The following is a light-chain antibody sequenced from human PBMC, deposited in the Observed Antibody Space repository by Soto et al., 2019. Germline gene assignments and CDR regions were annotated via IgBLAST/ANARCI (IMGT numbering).Light chain of an antibody. Sequence: DIQLTQSPSFLSASVGDRVTITCRASQGISSSLAWYQQKPGQAPKLLIYAAVTSQSGVPSRFSGSGSGTEFTLPLSSLQREYLATYYCQQLNSYPLRFGPGPKVDIK. CDR1: QGISSS. V-gene: IGKV1-9*01. J-gene: IGKJ3*01. CDR2: AAV. CDR3: QQLNSYPLR.